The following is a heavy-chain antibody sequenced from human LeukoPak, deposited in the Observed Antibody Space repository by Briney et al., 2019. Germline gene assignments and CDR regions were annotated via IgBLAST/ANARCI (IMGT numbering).Heavy chain of an antibody. D-gene: IGHD3-3*01. Sequence: PSETLSLTCTVSYGSISSYYWSWIRQPPGKGLEWIGYIYYSGSANYNPSLKSRLTLSVDLSENHISLRLTSVTAADTAVYYCAREGGFYRPLDYSGQGTLVTVSS. CDR3: AREGGFYRPLDY. V-gene: IGHV4-59*12. CDR1: YGSISSYY. CDR2: IYYSGSA. J-gene: IGHJ4*02.